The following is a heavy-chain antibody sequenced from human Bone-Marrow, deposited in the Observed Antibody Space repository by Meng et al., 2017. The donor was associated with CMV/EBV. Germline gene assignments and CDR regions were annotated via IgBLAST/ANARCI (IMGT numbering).Heavy chain of an antibody. D-gene: IGHD2-15*01. CDR1: GFTFDDYG. Sequence: GGSLRLSCAASGFTFDDYGMSWVRQAPGKGLEWVSGINWNGGSTGYADSVKGRFTISRDNAKNSLYLQMNSLRAEDTALYHCARPHCSGGSCDPYYYYGMDVWGPGTTVTGSS. CDR2: INWNGGST. CDR3: ARPHCSGGSCDPYYYYGMDV. J-gene: IGHJ6*01. V-gene: IGHV3-20*01.